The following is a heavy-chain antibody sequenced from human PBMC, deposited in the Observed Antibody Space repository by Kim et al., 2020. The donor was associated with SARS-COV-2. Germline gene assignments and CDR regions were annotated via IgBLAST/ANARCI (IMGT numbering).Heavy chain of an antibody. D-gene: IGHD1-20*01. V-gene: IGHV3-23*01. CDR2: ISGNGGST. Sequence: GGSLRLSCAASGFIFKTYAMSWVRQAPGKGLEWVSGISGNGGSTYYADSVKGRFTISRDNSKNTLYLQVSSLRAEDTAVYYCAKKNPITTTENYWGQGP. CDR1: GFIFKTYA. J-gene: IGHJ4*02. CDR3: AKKNPITTTENY.